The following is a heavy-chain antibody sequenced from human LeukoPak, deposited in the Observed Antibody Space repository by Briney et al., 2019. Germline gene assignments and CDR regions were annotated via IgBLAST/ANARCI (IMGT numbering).Heavy chain of an antibody. CDR1: GFTFSSYA. CDR3: ARDLSTTGTRPYFDY. D-gene: IGHD1-14*01. J-gene: IGHJ4*02. CDR2: ISYDGSNK. V-gene: IGHV3-30-3*01. Sequence: GGSLRLSCAASGFTFSSYAMHWVRQAPGKGLEWVAVISYDGSNKYYADSVKGRFTISRDNSENTLYLQMNSLRAEDTAVYYCARDLSTTGTRPYFDYWGQGTLVTVSS.